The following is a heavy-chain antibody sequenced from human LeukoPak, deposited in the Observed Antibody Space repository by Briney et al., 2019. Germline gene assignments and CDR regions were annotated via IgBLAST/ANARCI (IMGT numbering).Heavy chain of an antibody. J-gene: IGHJ6*02. CDR3: ARVYGDYPSNYYYYGMDV. D-gene: IGHD4-17*01. CDR2: IYYSGST. CDR1: GGSISSSSYY. V-gene: IGHV4-39*07. Sequence: PSETLSLTCTVSGGSISSSSYYWGWIRQPPGKGLEWIGSIYYSGSTYYNPSLKSRVTISVDTSKNQFSLKLSSVTAADTAVYYCARVYGDYPSNYYYYGMDVWGQGTTVTVSS.